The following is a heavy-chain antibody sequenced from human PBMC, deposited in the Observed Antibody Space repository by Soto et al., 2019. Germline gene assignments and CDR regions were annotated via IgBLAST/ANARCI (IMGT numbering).Heavy chain of an antibody. CDR1: GFTFSSYS. Sequence: GALRLSCAASGFTFSSYSMNWVRQAPGKELEWVSSLSSSSSYIYYADSVKGRFTISRDNAKNSLYLQMNSLRAEDTAVYYCARVVSSSWNGAYYYYYGMDVWGQGTTVTVSS. CDR3: ARVVSSSWNGAYYYYYGMDV. D-gene: IGHD6-13*01. CDR2: LSSSSSYI. J-gene: IGHJ6*02. V-gene: IGHV3-21*01.